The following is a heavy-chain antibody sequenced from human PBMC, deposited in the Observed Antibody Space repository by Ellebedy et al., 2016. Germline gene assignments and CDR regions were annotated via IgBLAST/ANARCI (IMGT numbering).Heavy chain of an antibody. Sequence: GGSLRLSCAASGFTFSDFYMSWIRQAPGKGLEWVSSISSSTTYTNYADSVKGRFTISRDNAKRSLYLQMNSLGAEDTAVYYCARDRDAEEFDYWGQGTLVTVSS. V-gene: IGHV3-11*06. D-gene: IGHD3-10*01. CDR1: GFTFSDFY. CDR2: ISSSTTYT. CDR3: ARDRDAEEFDY. J-gene: IGHJ4*02.